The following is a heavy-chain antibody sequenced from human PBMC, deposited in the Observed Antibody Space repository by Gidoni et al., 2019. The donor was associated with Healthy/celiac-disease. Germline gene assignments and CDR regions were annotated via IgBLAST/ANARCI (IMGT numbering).Heavy chain of an antibody. D-gene: IGHD2-15*01. CDR3: ARDYLGYCSCGSCLSGVGY. CDR1: GFTFSSYG. V-gene: IGHV3-33*01. CDR2: IWYDGSNK. J-gene: IGHJ4*02. Sequence: QVQLVESGGGVVQPGRSLRLSCAASGFTFSSYGMHWVRQAPGKGLEVVAVIWYDGSNKYYADSVKGRFTIARDNSKNTLYLQMNSLRAEDTAVYYCARDYLGYCSCGSCLSGVGYWGQGTLVTVSS.